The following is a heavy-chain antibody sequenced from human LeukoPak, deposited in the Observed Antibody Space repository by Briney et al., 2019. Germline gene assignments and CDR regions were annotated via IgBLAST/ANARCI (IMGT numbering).Heavy chain of an antibody. Sequence: SGTLSLTCAVSGGTISSSNWWSWVRQPPGKGLEWIGEIYHSGSTNYNPSLKSRVTISVDKSKNQFSLKLSSVTAADTAVYYCARDPAYDSSGYYSPFFDYWGQGTLVTVSS. V-gene: IGHV4-4*02. CDR1: GGTISSSNW. J-gene: IGHJ4*02. CDR2: IYHSGST. D-gene: IGHD3-22*01. CDR3: ARDPAYDSSGYYSPFFDY.